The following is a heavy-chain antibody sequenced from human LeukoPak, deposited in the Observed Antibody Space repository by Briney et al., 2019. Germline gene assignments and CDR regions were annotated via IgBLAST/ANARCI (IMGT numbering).Heavy chain of an antibody. CDR1: GDSINTSNYF. CDR2: IYYIGTS. D-gene: IGHD1-26*01. CDR3: ARHRSGSYIRYFDF. J-gene: IGHJ4*02. V-gene: IGHV4-39*01. Sequence: SETLSLTCTVSGDSINTSNYFWGWIRQSTGKGLEWIGNIYYIGTSDYNPSLKSRVTISIDTSKNQFSLNLRSVTAADTAFYYCARHRSGSYIRYFDFWGQGALVTVSS.